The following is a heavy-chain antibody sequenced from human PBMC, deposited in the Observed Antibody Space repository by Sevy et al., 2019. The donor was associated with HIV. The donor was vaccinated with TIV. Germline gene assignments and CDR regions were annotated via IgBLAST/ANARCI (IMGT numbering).Heavy chain of an antibody. V-gene: IGHV3-33*01. D-gene: IGHD1-1*01. CDR3: ARDLESYNYGAYGPSFMPDY. CDR2: IWFDGSNT. CDR1: GFTFSSYD. Sequence: GGSLRLSCAASGFTFSSYDMHWVRQAPGKGLEWVAVIWFDGSNTFYADSVKGRFTISRDIAENTLHLQMNSLGAEDTAVYYCARDLESYNYGAYGPSFMPDYWGQGTVVTVSS. J-gene: IGHJ4*02.